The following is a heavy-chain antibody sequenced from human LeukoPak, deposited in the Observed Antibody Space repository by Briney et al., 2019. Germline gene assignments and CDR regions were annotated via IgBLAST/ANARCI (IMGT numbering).Heavy chain of an antibody. CDR2: MNPNSGNT. CDR1: GYTFTSYD. J-gene: IGHJ4*02. CDR3: ARGDQDSSSWYVDY. V-gene: IGHV1-8*01. Sequence: ASVKVSCKASGYTFTSYDINWVRQATGQGLEWMGWMNPNSGNTGYAQKFQDRVTMTRNTSISTAYMELSSLRSEDTAVYYCARGDQDSSSWYVDYWGQGTLVTVSS. D-gene: IGHD6-13*01.